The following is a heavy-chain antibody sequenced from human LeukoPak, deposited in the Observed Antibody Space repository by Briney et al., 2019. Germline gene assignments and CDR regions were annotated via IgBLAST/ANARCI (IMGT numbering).Heavy chain of an antibody. Sequence: GGSLRLSCATSGFTFTDYPMNWVRQAPGKGLEWVSPITGSGGSTNYADSVKGRFTISRDNSKNTLYLQMNSLRPEDTAVYYCARDRSGDGYWDDAFDIWGQGTVVTVSS. CDR3: ARDRSGDGYWDDAFDI. D-gene: IGHD5-24*01. CDR1: GFTFTDYP. J-gene: IGHJ3*02. V-gene: IGHV3-23*01. CDR2: ITGSGGST.